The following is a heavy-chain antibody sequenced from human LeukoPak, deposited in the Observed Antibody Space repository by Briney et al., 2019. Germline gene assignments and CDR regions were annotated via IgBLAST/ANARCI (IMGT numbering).Heavy chain of an antibody. J-gene: IGHJ5*02. Sequence: HGESLKISGKGSGYSFTSYWIGWVRQMPGKGLEWMGIIYPGDSDTRYSPSFQGQVTISADKSISTAYLQWSSLKASDTAMYYCARYQLLPRNWFDPWGQGTLVTVSS. CDR1: GYSFTSYW. V-gene: IGHV5-51*01. CDR3: ARYQLLPRNWFDP. D-gene: IGHD2-2*01. CDR2: IYPGDSDT.